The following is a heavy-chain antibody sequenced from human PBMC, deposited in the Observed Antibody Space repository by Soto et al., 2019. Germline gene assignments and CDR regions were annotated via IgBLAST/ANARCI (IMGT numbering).Heavy chain of an antibody. J-gene: IGHJ4*02. Sequence: RVSCKGSGYSFTSYYMHWVRQAPGQGLEWMGIINPSGGSTSYAQKFQGRVTMTRDTSTSTVYMELSSLRSEDTAVYYCARVRRSSGYYYGYWGQGTPVTVSS. CDR3: ARVRRSSGYYYGY. D-gene: IGHD3-22*01. CDR1: GYSFTSYY. V-gene: IGHV1-46*01. CDR2: INPSGGST.